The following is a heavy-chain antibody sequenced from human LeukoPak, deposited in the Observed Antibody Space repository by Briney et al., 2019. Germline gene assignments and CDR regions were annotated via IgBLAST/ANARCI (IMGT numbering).Heavy chain of an antibody. Sequence: SETLSLTCTVSGGSISSSSYYWGWIRQPPGKGLEWIGSIYYSGSTNYNPSLKSRVTISVDTSKNQFSLKLSSVTAADTAVYYCARGEVLTRAFDIWGQGTMVTVSS. CDR2: IYYSGST. CDR3: ARGEVLTRAFDI. CDR1: GGSISSSSYY. D-gene: IGHD3-10*01. J-gene: IGHJ3*02. V-gene: IGHV4-39*07.